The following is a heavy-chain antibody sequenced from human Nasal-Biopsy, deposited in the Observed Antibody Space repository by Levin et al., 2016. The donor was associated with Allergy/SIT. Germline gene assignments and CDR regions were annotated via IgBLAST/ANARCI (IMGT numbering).Heavy chain of an antibody. CDR3: ARESGWNSFDV. V-gene: IGHV5-10-1*01. CDR2: IDPGDSYV. J-gene: IGHJ3*01. D-gene: IGHD1-1*01. Sequence: GGSLRLSCKGSGYIFTNYWIHWVRQMPGKGLEWMGRIDPGDSYVNYSPSFRGHVSISVDKSIATAYLQWTSLKASDTAIYYCARESGWNSFDVWGLGTLVIVSS. CDR1: GYIFTNYW.